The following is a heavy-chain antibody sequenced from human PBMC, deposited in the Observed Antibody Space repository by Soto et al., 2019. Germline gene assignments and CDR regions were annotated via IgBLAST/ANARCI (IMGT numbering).Heavy chain of an antibody. D-gene: IGHD6-13*01. V-gene: IGHV4-59*01. CDR3: ARVSSSSWYYYYYYGMDV. CDR1: GGSISSYY. Sequence: PSETLSLTCTVSGGSISSYYWSWIRQPPGKGLGWIGYIYYSGSTNYNPSLKSRVTISVDTSKNQFSLKLSSVTAADTAVYYCARVSSSSWYYYYYYGMDVWGQGTTVTVPS. J-gene: IGHJ6*02. CDR2: IYYSGST.